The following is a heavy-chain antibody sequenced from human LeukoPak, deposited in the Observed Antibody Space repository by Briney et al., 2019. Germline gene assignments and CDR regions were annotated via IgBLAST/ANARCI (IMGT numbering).Heavy chain of an antibody. CDR2: MSSDGGTT. CDR1: GFTLTNFA. J-gene: IGHJ4*02. Sequence: GGSLRLSCATSGFTLTNFAMHWVRQAPGKGLEYVSAMSSDGGTTYYANSVKGRFTMSRDKSKNAVYLQMGNLRPDDMAVYYCARGGSLSAYDSWGQGTLVTVSS. D-gene: IGHD2/OR15-2a*01. V-gene: IGHV3-64*01. CDR3: ARGGSLSAYDS.